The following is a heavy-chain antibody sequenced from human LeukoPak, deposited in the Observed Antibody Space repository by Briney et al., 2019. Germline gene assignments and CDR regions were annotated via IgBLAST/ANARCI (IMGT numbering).Heavy chain of an antibody. J-gene: IGHJ4*02. V-gene: IGHV4-38-2*01. CDR1: GYYISSGYY. CDR3: ARASGYDSDY. D-gene: IGHD5-12*01. CDR2: IYHSGST. Sequence: PSETLSLTCAVSGYYISSGYYWGWIRQPPGKGLEWIGSIYHSGSTYYNPSLKSRVTISVDTSKNQFSLKLSSVTAAGTAVYYCARASGYDSDYWGQGTLVTVSS.